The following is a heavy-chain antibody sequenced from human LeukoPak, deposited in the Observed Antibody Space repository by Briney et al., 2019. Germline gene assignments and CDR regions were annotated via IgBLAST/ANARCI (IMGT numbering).Heavy chain of an antibody. CDR3: AKRSNFWTGYLDY. Sequence: GGSLRLSCAAPGFTVSSNYMSWVRQAPGKGLEWVSVIYSGGSTYYADSVKGRSTISRDNSKDTLSLQMNSLRTEDTAVYYCAKRSNFWTGYLDYWGQGALVTVSS. V-gene: IGHV3-53*01. CDR2: IYSGGST. CDR1: GFTVSSNY. D-gene: IGHD3/OR15-3a*01. J-gene: IGHJ4*02.